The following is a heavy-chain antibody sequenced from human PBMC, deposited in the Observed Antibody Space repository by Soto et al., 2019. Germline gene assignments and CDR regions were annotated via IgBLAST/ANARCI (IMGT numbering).Heavy chain of an antibody. CDR1: GGTCSSYA. CDR3: ARDGTHDFWSGIDY. J-gene: IGHJ4*02. D-gene: IGHD3-3*01. CDR2: IIPIFGTA. Sequence: QVQLVQSGAEVKKPGSSVKVSSKASGGTCSSYAISWVRQAPGHGLEWMGGIIPIFGTANYAQKFQGRVTITADESTITAYMELSSLRSEDTAVYYCARDGTHDFWSGIDYWGQGTLVTVSS. V-gene: IGHV1-69*12.